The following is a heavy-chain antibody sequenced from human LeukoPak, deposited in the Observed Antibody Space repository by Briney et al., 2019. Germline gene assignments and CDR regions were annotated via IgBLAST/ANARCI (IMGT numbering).Heavy chain of an antibody. V-gene: IGHV5-51*01. CDR1: GYSFTSYW. D-gene: IGHD6-19*01. Sequence: GEPLKIFFKASGYSFTSYWIGWVRPMPGKGLEWMGIIYPSDSDTRYSPSFQGQVTISVDKFISTAYLPWSSLKASNTAMYYCARHVGSSGWYVWGQGTLVTVSS. J-gene: IGHJ4*02. CDR2: IYPSDSDT. CDR3: ARHVGSSGWYV.